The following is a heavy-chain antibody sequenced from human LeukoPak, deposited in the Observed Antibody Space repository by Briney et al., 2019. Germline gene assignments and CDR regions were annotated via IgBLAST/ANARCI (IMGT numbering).Heavy chain of an antibody. CDR1: GFTFSNAW. Sequence: SGGSLRLSCAASGFTFSNAWMSWVRQAPGQGLQWVGRIKSNTDGGTTDYAAPVKGRFTISRDDSKNTLYLQMNSLKTEDTAVYYGTTAFSIYCSGGSCYPSFDYWGQGTLVTVSS. CDR3: TTAFSIYCSGGSCYPSFDY. J-gene: IGHJ4*02. D-gene: IGHD2-15*01. CDR2: IKSNTDGGTT. V-gene: IGHV3-15*01.